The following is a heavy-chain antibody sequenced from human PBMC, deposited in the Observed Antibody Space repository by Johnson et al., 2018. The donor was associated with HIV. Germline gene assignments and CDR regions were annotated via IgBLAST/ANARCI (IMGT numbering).Heavy chain of an antibody. CDR3: ARGFQQWLAGADAFDI. D-gene: IGHD6-19*01. Sequence: QVQVVESGGGVVQPGRSLRLSCAASGFTFSKHTMYWVRQAPGKGLEWVALISNDGSNKYYADSVKGRFTISRDNSKNTLYLQMNSLRAEDTALYYWARGFQQWLAGADAFDIWGQGTMVTVSS. CDR1: GFTFSKHT. V-gene: IGHV3-30-3*01. J-gene: IGHJ3*02. CDR2: ISNDGSNK.